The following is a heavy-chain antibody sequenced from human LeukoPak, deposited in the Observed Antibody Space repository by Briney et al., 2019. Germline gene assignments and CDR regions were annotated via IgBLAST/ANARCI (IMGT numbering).Heavy chain of an antibody. J-gene: IGHJ4*02. D-gene: IGHD2-15*01. V-gene: IGHV4-4*02. Sequence: SGTLSLTCAVSGGSISSSNWWSWVRQPPGKGLEWIGEIYHSGSTNYNPSLKSRVTISVDKSKNQFSLKLSSVTAADTAVYYCARDLGYCSGGSCYSAYWGRGTLVTVSS. CDR1: GGSISSSNW. CDR2: IYHSGST. CDR3: ARDLGYCSGGSCYSAY.